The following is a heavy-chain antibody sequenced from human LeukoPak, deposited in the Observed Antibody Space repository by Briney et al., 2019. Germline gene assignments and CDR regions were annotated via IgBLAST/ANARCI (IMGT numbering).Heavy chain of an antibody. Sequence: AASVKVSCKASGYTFSANYMHWVRQAPGQGLEWMGWINPNSGGTNYAQKFQGRVTMTRDTSISTAYMDLSRLRSDDTAVYYCARGGGYDEFDYWGQGTLVTVSS. J-gene: IGHJ4*02. CDR1: GYTFSANY. V-gene: IGHV1-2*02. CDR2: INPNSGGT. D-gene: IGHD5-12*01. CDR3: ARGGGYDEFDY.